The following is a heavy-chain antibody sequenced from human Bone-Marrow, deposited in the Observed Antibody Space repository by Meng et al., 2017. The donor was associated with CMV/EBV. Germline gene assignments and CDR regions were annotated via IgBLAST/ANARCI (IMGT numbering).Heavy chain of an antibody. D-gene: IGHD1-1*01. Sequence: PAPVNPSNTRSLPCSVPCVSISTHYWSWIRQTPGKGLVWIASIHYTGRADYSPSLKSRVTVSVDTSDSQLSLKLSSVTTADTAMYYCAERGGGYWGQGILVTVSS. CDR2: IHYTGRA. V-gene: IGHV4-59*07. CDR1: CVSISTHY. CDR3: AERGGGY. J-gene: IGHJ4*02.